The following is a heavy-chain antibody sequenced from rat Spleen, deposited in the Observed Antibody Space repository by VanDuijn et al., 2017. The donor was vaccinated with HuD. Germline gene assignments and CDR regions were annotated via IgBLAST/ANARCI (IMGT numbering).Heavy chain of an antibody. CDR2: INKDSSVR. J-gene: IGHJ2*01. CDR1: GFNFNDHW. CDR3: VREEFGVRD. D-gene: IGHD4-3*01. Sequence: EVKLVESGGGLVQPGSSLKLSCTASGFNFNDHWMGWVRQAPGKGLEWIGEINKDSSVRKYIPSLKEKIIISRDNAQNTLYLQMSKLGSEDTAIYYCVREEFGVRDWGQGVMVTVSS. V-gene: IGHV4-2*01.